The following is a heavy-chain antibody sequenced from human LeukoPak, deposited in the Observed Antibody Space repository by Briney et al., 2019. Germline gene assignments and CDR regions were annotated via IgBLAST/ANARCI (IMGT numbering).Heavy chain of an antibody. Sequence: SETLSLTCTVSGGSVSSSSYYWGWIRQPPGKGLEWIGSAYYSGSTYYNPSLKSRVTISVDTSKNQFSLKLSSVTAADTAVYYCARGPMQIDYWGQGTLVTVSS. J-gene: IGHJ4*02. CDR3: ARGPMQIDY. V-gene: IGHV4-39*07. CDR2: AYYSGST. CDR1: GGSVSSSSYY.